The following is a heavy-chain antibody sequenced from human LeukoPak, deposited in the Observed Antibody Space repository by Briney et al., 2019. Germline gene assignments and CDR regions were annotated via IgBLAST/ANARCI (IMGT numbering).Heavy chain of an antibody. V-gene: IGHV4-4*09. J-gene: IGHJ4*02. CDR3: ARLGSYHDF. Sequence: SETLSLTCTVSGASISHYYWSWIRQPPERGLEWMGHVYTSGGSTYYPSLKTRLTMSIDTSRSQLSLKLTSVTAADTAVYFCARLGSYHDFWGQGALVTVSS. CDR1: GASISHYY. CDR2: VYTSGGS. D-gene: IGHD1-26*01.